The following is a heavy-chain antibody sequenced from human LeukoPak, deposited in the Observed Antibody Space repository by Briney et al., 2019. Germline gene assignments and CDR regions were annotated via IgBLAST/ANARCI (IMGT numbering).Heavy chain of an antibody. CDR3: ARGYCSSTSCYAIEFDY. J-gene: IGHJ4*02. CDR1: GYTFTGYY. Sequence: GASVKVSCKASGYTFTGYYMHWVRQAPGQGLEWRGWINPNSGGTNYAQKFQGRVTMTRDTSISTAYMELSRLRSDDTAVYYCARGYCSSTSCYAIEFDYWGQGTLVTVSS. CDR2: INPNSGGT. V-gene: IGHV1-2*02. D-gene: IGHD2-2*01.